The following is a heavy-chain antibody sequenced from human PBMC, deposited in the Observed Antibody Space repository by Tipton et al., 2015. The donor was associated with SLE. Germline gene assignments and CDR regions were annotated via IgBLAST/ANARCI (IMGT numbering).Heavy chain of an antibody. V-gene: IGHV3-21*03. CDR2: ISSSSSYI. D-gene: IGHD6-13*01. Sequence: GSLRLSCAASGFTFSSYSMNWVRQAPGKGLEWVSSISSSSSYIYYADSVKGRFTISRDNAKNSLYLQMNSLRAEDTAVYYCARDDLVTDSSSWYRSRYYYYGMDVRGQGTTVTVSS. CDR1: GFTFSSYS. J-gene: IGHJ6*02. CDR3: ARDDLVTDSSSWYRSRYYYYGMDV.